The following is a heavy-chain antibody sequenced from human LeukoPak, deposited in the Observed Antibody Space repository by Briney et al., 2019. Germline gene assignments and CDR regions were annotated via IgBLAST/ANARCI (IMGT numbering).Heavy chain of an antibody. J-gene: IGHJ4*02. CDR3: AKDKGSGWSGIDY. CDR2: IDTAGGT. V-gene: IGHV3-13*01. Sequence: GGSLRLSCAASGFTFSMYDMHWVRQVTGKGLEWVSGIDTAGGTYYPDSVKGRFTISRDNAKNSLNLQMNSLRPEDTAFYYCAKDKGSGWSGIDYWGQGTLVTVSS. CDR1: GFTFSMYD. D-gene: IGHD6-19*01.